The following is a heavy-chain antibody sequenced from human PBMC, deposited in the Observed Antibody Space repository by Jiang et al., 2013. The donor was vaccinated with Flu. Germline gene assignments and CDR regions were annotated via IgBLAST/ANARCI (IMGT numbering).Heavy chain of an antibody. D-gene: IGHD6-13*01. CDR3: ARGQWQQHPYGMDV. CDR1: GGSFSGYY. Sequence: LLKPSETLSLTCAVYGGSFSGYYWSWIRQPPGKGLEWIGEINHSGSTNYNPSLKSRVTISVDTSKNQFSLKLSSVTAADTAVYYCARGQWQQHPYGMDVWGQGTTVTVSS. J-gene: IGHJ6*02. V-gene: IGHV4-34*01. CDR2: INHSGST.